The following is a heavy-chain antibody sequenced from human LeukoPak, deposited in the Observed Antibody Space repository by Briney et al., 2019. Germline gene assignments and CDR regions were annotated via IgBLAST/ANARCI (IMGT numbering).Heavy chain of an antibody. CDR2: ISYDGSNK. Sequence: GRSLRLSCAASGFTFSSYAMHWVRQAPGKGLEWVAVISYDGSNKYYADSVKGRFTISRDNSKNTLYLQMNSLRAEDTAVYYCARAPTGGYCSSTSCFAGYFDYWGQGTLVTVSS. V-gene: IGHV3-30-3*01. CDR1: GFTFSSYA. D-gene: IGHD2-2*01. J-gene: IGHJ4*02. CDR3: ARAPTGGYCSSTSCFAGYFDY.